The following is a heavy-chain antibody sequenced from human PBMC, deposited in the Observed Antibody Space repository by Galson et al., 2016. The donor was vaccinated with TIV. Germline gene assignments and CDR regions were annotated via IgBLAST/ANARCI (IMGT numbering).Heavy chain of an antibody. V-gene: IGHV3-48*04. CDR1: GLSFSNSR. D-gene: IGHD2-2*01. CDR3: ARAGHCSRTSCYGSMDV. Sequence: SLRLSCAASGLSFSNSRMNWVRQTPGKGLECVSYISISSSTISYADSVKGRFTVSRDNAKNSLYLQMNSLRAEDTAIYYCARAGHCSRTSCYGSMDVWGQGTTVTVSS. CDR2: ISISSSTI. J-gene: IGHJ6*02.